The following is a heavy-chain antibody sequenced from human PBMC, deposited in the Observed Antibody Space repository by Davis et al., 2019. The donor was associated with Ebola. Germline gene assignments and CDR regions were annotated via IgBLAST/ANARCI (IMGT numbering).Heavy chain of an antibody. J-gene: IGHJ4*02. CDR1: GFTFSNAW. Sequence: PGGSLTLSCAASGFTFSNAWMSWVRQAPGKGLEWVGRIKSKTDGGTTDYAAPVKGRFTISRDDSKNTLYLQMNSLKTEDTAVYYCTTADYDILTADYWGQGTLVTVSS. D-gene: IGHD3-9*01. V-gene: IGHV3-15*01. CDR3: TTADYDILTADY. CDR2: IKSKTDGGTT.